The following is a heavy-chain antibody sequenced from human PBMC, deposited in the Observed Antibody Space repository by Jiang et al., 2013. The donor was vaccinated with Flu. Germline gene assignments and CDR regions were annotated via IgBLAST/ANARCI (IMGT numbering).Heavy chain of an antibody. Sequence: GYTFSSYDVSWVRQAPGQGLEWMGWMNPRSGKVGFAQKFQDRIIMTMSSSITTAYMELTGLRSEDTAVYYCTRGPSGYEPYYYGMDVWGQGTTVTVYS. D-gene: IGHD5-12*01. V-gene: IGHV1-8*01. CDR2: MNPRSGKV. J-gene: IGHJ6*02. CDR3: TRGPSGYEPYYYGMDV. CDR1: GYTFSSYD.